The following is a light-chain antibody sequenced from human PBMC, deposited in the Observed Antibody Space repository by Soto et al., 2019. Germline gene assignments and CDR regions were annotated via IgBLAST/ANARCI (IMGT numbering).Light chain of an antibody. Sequence: QSALTQPPSASGSPGQSVTISCTGTSSDVGAYNYVSWYQQYPGKVPRLMIYEVNKRPSGVPDRFSGSKSGNTASLTVSGLQAEDEADYYCTSYAGGNNVFGTGTKLTLL. CDR3: TSYAGGNNV. CDR2: EVN. CDR1: SSDVGAYNY. J-gene: IGLJ1*01. V-gene: IGLV2-8*01.